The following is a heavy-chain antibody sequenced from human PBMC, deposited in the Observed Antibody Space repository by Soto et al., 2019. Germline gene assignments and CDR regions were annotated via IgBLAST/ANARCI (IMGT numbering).Heavy chain of an antibody. CDR2: IIPIFGTA. V-gene: IGHV1-69*01. Sequence: QVQLVQSGAEVKKPGSSVKVSCKASEGTFSSYAISWVRQAPGQGLEWMGGIIPIFGTANYAQKFQGRVTITADESTSTAYMELSSLRSEDTAVYYCARTSWGYSSSSMVRNYYYGMDVWGQGTTVTVSS. D-gene: IGHD6-6*01. CDR3: ARTSWGYSSSSMVRNYYYGMDV. J-gene: IGHJ6*02. CDR1: EGTFSSYA.